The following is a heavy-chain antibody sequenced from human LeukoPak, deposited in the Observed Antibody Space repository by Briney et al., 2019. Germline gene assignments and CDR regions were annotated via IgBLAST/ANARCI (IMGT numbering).Heavy chain of an antibody. V-gene: IGHV1-2*02. Sequence: ASVKASCKASGYTFTGYYMHWVRQAPGQGLEWMGWINPNSGGTNYAQKFQGRVTMTRDTSISTAYMELSRLRSDDTAVYYCARGKNPIAARPPEGHFDYWGQGTLVTVSS. J-gene: IGHJ4*02. D-gene: IGHD6-6*01. CDR3: ARGKNPIAARPPEGHFDY. CDR1: GYTFTGYY. CDR2: INPNSGGT.